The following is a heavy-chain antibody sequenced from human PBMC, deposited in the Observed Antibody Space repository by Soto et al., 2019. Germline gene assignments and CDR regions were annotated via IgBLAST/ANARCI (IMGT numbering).Heavy chain of an antibody. CDR2: MNPNSGNT. V-gene: IGHV1-8*01. D-gene: IGHD6-13*01. CDR3: AREHSSSWRFDY. J-gene: IGHJ4*02. Sequence: QVQLVQSGAEVKKPGASVKVSCKASGYTFTSYDINWVRQATGQGLEWMGWMNPNSGNTGYAQKFQGRVTMTRNTSIRTAYMELSSLTSEDTAVYYCAREHSSSWRFDYWGQGTLVTVSS. CDR1: GYTFTSYD.